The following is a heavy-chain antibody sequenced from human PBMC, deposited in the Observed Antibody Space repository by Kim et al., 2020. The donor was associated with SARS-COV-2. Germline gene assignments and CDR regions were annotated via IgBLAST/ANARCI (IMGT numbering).Heavy chain of an antibody. V-gene: IGHV4-59*13. CDR1: GGSISSYY. D-gene: IGHD4-17*01. CDR2: IYYSGST. CDR3: ARSPVTTGYYFDY. Sequence: SETLSLTCTVSGGSISSYYWSWIRQPPGKGLEWIGYIYYSGSTNYNPSLKSRVTISVDTYKNQFSLKLSSVTAADTAVYYCARSPVTTGYYFDYWGQGTLVTVSS. J-gene: IGHJ4*02.